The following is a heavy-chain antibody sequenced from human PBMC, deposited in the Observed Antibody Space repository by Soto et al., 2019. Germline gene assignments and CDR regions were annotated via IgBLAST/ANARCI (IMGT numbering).Heavy chain of an antibody. J-gene: IGHJ6*02. CDR1: GDSVSSNSAA. CDR2: TYYRSKWYN. CDR3: LRGLNYYGSGSSSYGMDV. Sequence: SQTLSLTSALSGDSVSSNSAAWNWIRQSPSRGLEWLGRTYYRSKWYNDYAVSVESRITVNPDPSKNQFSLQLNSVTPEDTAVYYCLRGLNYYGSGSSSYGMDVWGQGTTVTVSS. D-gene: IGHD3-10*01. V-gene: IGHV6-1*01.